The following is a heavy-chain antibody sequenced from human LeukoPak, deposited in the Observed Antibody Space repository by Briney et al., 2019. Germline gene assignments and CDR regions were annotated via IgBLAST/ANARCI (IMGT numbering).Heavy chain of an antibody. CDR2: IYHSGST. J-gene: IGHJ4*02. CDR3: ARSYFGSGTFNGFDY. V-gene: IGHV4-30-2*01. Sequence: SETLSLTCTVSGGSISSGGYYWSWIRQAPGKGLEWIGYIYHSGSTYYNPSLRGRVTISLDKSRNQFSLNLNSVSAADTAVYYCARSYFGSGTFNGFDYWGQGTLVTVSS. D-gene: IGHD3-10*01. CDR1: GGSISSGGYY.